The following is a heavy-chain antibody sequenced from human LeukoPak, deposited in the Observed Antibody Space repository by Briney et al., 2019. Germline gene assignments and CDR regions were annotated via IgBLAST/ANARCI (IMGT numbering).Heavy chain of an antibody. CDR1: GFTFSSYS. CDR2: ISSSSSYI. Sequence: GGSLRLSCAASGFTFSSYSMNWVRQAPGKGLEWVSSISSSSSYIYYADSVKGRFTISRDNSKNTLYLQMNSLRAEDTAVYYCAKTLLPPFCGGDCYHFDYWGQGTLVTVSS. V-gene: IGHV3-21*04. J-gene: IGHJ4*02. CDR3: AKTLLPPFCGGDCYHFDY. D-gene: IGHD2-21*02.